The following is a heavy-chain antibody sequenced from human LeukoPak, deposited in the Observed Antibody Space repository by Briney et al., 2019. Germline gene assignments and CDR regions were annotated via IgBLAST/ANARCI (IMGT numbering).Heavy chain of an antibody. CDR3: ARHLDYYGSGSYEY. J-gene: IGHJ4*02. V-gene: IGHV4-59*08. CDR1: GGSISSYH. CDR2: IHYSGST. D-gene: IGHD3-10*01. Sequence: PSETLSLTCTVSGGSISSYHWIWIRQPPGKGLEWIGYIHYSGSTNYNPSLKSRVTTSVDTSKSQFSLKLSSVTAADTAVYYCARHLDYYGSGSYEYWGQGTLVTVPS.